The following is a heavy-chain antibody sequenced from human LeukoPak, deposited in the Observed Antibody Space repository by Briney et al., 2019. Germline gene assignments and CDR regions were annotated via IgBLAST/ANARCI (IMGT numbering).Heavy chain of an antibody. V-gene: IGHV4-34*01. CDR3: ARGAGWPTPQVNWFDP. Sequence: PSETLSLTCAVYGGSFSGYYWSWIRQPPGKGLEWIGEINHSGSTNYNPSLKSRVTISVDTSKNQFSLKLSSVTAADTAVYYCARGAGWPTPQVNWFDPWGQGTLVTVSS. D-gene: IGHD2-15*01. CDR1: GGSFSGYY. CDR2: INHSGST. J-gene: IGHJ5*02.